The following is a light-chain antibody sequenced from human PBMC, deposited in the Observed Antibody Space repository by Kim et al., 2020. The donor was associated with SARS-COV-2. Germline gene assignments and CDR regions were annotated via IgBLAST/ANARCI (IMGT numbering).Light chain of an antibody. V-gene: IGLV3-19*01. CDR2: GKN. CDR3: NSRDNSGYYVA. CDR1: SLRLYY. J-gene: IGLJ2*01. Sequence: SSELTQDPAVSVALGQTVTITCQGDSLRLYYASWYQQRPGQAPQLVIYGKNSRASGIPDRFSGSSSGNTASLTITGAQAEDEADYYCNSRDNSGYYVAFGGGTQLTVL.